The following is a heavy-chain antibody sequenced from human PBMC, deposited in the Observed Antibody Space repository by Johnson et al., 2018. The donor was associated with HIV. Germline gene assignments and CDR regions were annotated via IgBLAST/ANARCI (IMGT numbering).Heavy chain of an antibody. CDR2: IRYDGGIK. V-gene: IGHV3-30*02. CDR1: GFTFSSYG. CDR3: ARDRRVAAITYAFDF. D-gene: IGHD6-13*01. J-gene: IGHJ3*01. Sequence: VQLVESGGGVVQPGGSLRLSCAASGFTFSSYGMHWVRQAPGKGLEWVAFIRYDGGIKYYEDSVKGRFTISRDISKNTLYLQINGLSAEDTAVYYCARDRRVAAITYAFDFWGQGTMVTVSS.